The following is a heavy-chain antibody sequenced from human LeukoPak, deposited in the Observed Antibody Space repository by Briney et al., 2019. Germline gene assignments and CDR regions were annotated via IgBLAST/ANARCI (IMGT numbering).Heavy chain of an antibody. D-gene: IGHD5-12*01. V-gene: IGHV1-8*02. CDR3: ARANSGYGRRPLDY. CDR1: GYTFTSYA. J-gene: IGHJ4*02. CDR2: MNPNSGNT. Sequence: ASVKVSCKASGYTFTSYAMNWVRQAPGQGLEWMGWMNPNSGNTGYAQKFQGRVTMTRNTSISTAYMELSSLRSEDTAVYYCARANSGYGRRPLDYWGQGTLVTVSS.